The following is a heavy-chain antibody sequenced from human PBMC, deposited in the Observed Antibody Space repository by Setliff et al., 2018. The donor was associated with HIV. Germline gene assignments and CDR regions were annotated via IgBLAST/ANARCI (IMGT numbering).Heavy chain of an antibody. J-gene: IGHJ1*01. CDR1: GYSFPTYW. CDR2: IYPDESDS. CDR3: ARSDRVLWFGELSKYLYFQH. D-gene: IGHD3-10*01. Sequence: GESLKISCKGSGYSFPTYWIAWVRQMPGKGLEWMGVIYPDESDSRYSPSFRGQVTISADKSINTAYLQWSSLKASDTAMYYCARSDRVLWFGELSKYLYFQHWGQGTLVTVSS. V-gene: IGHV5-51*01.